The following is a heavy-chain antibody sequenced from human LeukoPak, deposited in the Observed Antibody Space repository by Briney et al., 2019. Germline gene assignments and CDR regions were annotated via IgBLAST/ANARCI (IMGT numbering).Heavy chain of an antibody. CDR2: IEGSGDNT. CDR1: GFTFSNYA. V-gene: IGHV3-23*01. D-gene: IGHD4-23*01. J-gene: IGHJ4*02. Sequence: PGGSLRLSCAASGFTFSNYAMSWVRQAPGKGLEWVSGIEGSGDNTYYADSVKGRFTTSSENSKDTLFLQMNSLRAEDRAVYYCAKADSYGGNSQLFDFWGQGTLVTVSS. CDR3: AKADSYGGNSQLFDF.